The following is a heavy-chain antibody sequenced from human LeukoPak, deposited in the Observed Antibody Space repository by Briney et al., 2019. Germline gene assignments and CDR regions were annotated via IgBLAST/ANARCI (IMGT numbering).Heavy chain of an antibody. J-gene: IGHJ4*02. CDR3: ARDRETWYLDF. CDR1: GFTFSSYG. V-gene: IGHV3-33*01. CDR2: IWYDGSNK. Sequence: PWGSLSLSCAASGFTFSSYGMHWVRQAPGKGLEWVAVIWYDGSNKYYADSVEGRFTISRDNSKNTLYLQMNSLRAEDTAVYYCARDRETWYLDFWGQGTLVTVSS.